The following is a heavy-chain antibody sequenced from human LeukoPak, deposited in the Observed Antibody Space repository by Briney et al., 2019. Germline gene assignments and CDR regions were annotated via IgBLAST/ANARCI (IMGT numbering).Heavy chain of an antibody. CDR2: IFPSGGEI. CDR1: GFTYSNYA. CDR3: ATYRQVLLPFES. D-gene: IGHD2-8*02. Sequence: GGSLRLSCAASGFTYSNYAMNWVRQAPGKGLEWVSSIFPSGGEIHYADSVRGRFTISRDNSKSALSLQMNSLRAEDTAIYYCATYRQVLLPFESWGQGTLVTVSS. J-gene: IGHJ4*02. V-gene: IGHV3-23*01.